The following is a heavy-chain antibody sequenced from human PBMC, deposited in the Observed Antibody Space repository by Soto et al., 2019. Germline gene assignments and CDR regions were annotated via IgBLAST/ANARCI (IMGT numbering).Heavy chain of an antibody. CDR2: INAGNGNT. V-gene: IGHV1-3*01. CDR1: GYTFTXXX. Sequence: QVQLVQSGAEVKKPGASVKVSCKASGYTFTXXXXXXXXXXXXXXLEWLGWINAGNGNTKYSQKFQGRVTITRDTXXXXXXXXXXXXXXXXXXXXXXXXXXXXXXXXGYWGQGTLVTVSS. J-gene: IGHJ4*02. CDR3: XXXXXXXXXXGY.